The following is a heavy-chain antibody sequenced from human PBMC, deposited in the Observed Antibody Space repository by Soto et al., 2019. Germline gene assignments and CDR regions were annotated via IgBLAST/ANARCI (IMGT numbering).Heavy chain of an antibody. CDR3: ARGGALYYYGSGSYEHLAKFDY. D-gene: IGHD3-10*01. Sequence: PGGSLRLSCAASGFTFSSYWMHWVRQAPGKGLVWVSRINSDGSSTSYADSVKGRFTISRDNAKNTLYLQMNSLRAADTAMYYCARGGALYYYGSGSYEHLAKFDYWGQGTLVTVSS. J-gene: IGHJ4*02. CDR2: INSDGSST. V-gene: IGHV3-74*01. CDR1: GFTFSSYW.